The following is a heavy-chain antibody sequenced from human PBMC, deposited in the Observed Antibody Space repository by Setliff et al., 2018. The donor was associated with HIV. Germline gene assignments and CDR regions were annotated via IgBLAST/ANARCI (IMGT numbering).Heavy chain of an antibody. V-gene: IGHV4-4*09. CDR2: ISSSGTT. CDR3: ARLGRAIDDGGSSLRLDF. J-gene: IGHJ4*02. D-gene: IGHD2-21*01. Sequence: PSETLSLTCVVSDDSFSNYDWTWIRQSPGKALEWIGYISSSGTTNYNPSLRSRVTISMETSNTRFSLWLRSAAAADTATYFGARLGRAIDDGGSSLRLDFWGQGMLVTVSS. CDR1: DDSFSNYD.